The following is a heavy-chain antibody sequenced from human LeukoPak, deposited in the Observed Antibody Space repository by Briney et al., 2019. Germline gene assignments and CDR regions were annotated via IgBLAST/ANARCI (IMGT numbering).Heavy chain of an antibody. Sequence: SETLSLTCTVSGGSISSYYWSWIRQPPGKGLEWIGYIYYSGGTNYNPSLKSRVTISVDTSKNQFSLKLSSVTAADTAVYYCASLWSGYYAPWDVWGQGTTVTVSS. D-gene: IGHD3-3*01. CDR2: IYYSGGT. CDR3: ASLWSGYYAPWDV. CDR1: GGSISSYY. V-gene: IGHV4-59*01. J-gene: IGHJ6*02.